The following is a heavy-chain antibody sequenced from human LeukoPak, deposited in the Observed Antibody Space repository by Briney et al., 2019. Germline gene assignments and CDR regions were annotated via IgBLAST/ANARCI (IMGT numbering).Heavy chain of an antibody. J-gene: IGHJ5*02. D-gene: IGHD6-25*01. Sequence: GGSLRLSCAASGFTFSSYAMSWVRQAPGKGLEWVSAISGSGGSTYYADSVKGRFTISRDNSKNTLYLQMNSLKTEDTAVYYCSSDGFPPHLFDTWGQGALVTVSS. CDR3: SSDGFPPHLFDT. CDR1: GFTFSSYA. V-gene: IGHV3-23*01. CDR2: ISGSGGST.